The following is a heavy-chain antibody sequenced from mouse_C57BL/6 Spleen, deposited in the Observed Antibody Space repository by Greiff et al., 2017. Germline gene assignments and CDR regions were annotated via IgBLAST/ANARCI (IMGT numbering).Heavy chain of an antibody. CDR3: ARYDYDGEMDY. Sequence: QVKLQQSGAELAKPGASVKLSCKASGYTFTSYWMHWVKQRPGQGLEWIGYINPSSGYTKYNPKFQDKATLTADKSSNTAYMQLSSLTYEDTAVYYCARYDYDGEMDYWGQGTSVTVSS. J-gene: IGHJ4*01. CDR1: GYTFTSYW. D-gene: IGHD2-4*01. V-gene: IGHV1-7*01. CDR2: INPSSGYT.